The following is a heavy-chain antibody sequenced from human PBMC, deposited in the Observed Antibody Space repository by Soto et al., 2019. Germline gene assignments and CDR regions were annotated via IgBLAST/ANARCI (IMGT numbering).Heavy chain of an antibody. CDR2: IYPGDSDT. Sequence: GESLKISCKGSGYSFTSYWIGWVRQMPGKGLEWMGIIYPGDSDTRYSPSFQCQVTISADKSISTAYLQWSSLKASDTAMYYCARLFRAFGELLVGMDVWGQGTTVTVS. D-gene: IGHD3-10*01. J-gene: IGHJ6*02. CDR1: GYSFTSYW. CDR3: ARLFRAFGELLVGMDV. V-gene: IGHV5-51*01.